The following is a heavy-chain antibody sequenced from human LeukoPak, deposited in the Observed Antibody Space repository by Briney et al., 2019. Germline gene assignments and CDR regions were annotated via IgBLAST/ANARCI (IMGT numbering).Heavy chain of an antibody. CDR3: ARDSYCSGGSCYSYYFDY. CDR1: GFTFSSYE. J-gene: IGHJ4*02. V-gene: IGHV3-48*03. CDR2: ISSSGSTI. D-gene: IGHD2-15*01. Sequence: GGSLRLSCAASGFTFSSYEMNWVRQAPGKGLEWVSYISSSGSTIYYADSVKGRFTISRDNAKNSLYLQMNSLRAEDTAVHYCARDSYCSGGSCYSYYFDYWGQGTLVTVSS.